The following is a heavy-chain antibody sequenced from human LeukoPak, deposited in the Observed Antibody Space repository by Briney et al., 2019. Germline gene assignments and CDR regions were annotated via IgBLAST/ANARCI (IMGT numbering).Heavy chain of an antibody. J-gene: IGHJ6*03. D-gene: IGHD6-6*01. V-gene: IGHV1-58*01. CDR3: AASIAARPGYYYYYMDV. CDR1: GFTFTSSA. CDR2: IVVGSGNT. Sequence: SVKVSCKASGFTFTSSAVQWVRQARGQRLEWIGWIVVGSGNTNYAQKSQERVTITRDMSTSTAYMELSSLRSEDTAVYYCAASIAARPGYYYYYMDVWGRGTTVTVSS.